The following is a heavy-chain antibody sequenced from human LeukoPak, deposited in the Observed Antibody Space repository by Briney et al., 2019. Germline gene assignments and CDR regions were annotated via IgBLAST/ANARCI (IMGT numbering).Heavy chain of an antibody. J-gene: IGHJ6*02. CDR1: GFTFSDYW. Sequence: GGSRRLSCAASGFTFSDYWMHWVRQAPGKGLVWVSRIISDGTSTTYADSVKGRFTMSRDNTKNTLYLEMNSLRADDTAVYYCARDARYNIDVWGRGTTVTVAS. D-gene: IGHD3-9*01. CDR2: IISDGTST. CDR3: ARDARYNIDV. V-gene: IGHV3-74*01.